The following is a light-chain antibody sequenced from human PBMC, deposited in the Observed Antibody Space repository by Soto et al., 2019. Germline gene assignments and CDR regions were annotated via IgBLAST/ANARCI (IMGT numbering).Light chain of an antibody. V-gene: IGLV3-21*02. J-gene: IGLJ1*01. CDR2: DDS. Sequence: SYELTQSPSGSVAPGQTARITCGGNNIGTKSVHWFQQRPGRAPVLVVFDDSDRPSGIPERFSGSKSGSTATLTITRVEAGDEADYYCQVWDSSLLHHVFGTGTKLTVL. CDR1: NIGTKS. CDR3: QVWDSSLLHHV.